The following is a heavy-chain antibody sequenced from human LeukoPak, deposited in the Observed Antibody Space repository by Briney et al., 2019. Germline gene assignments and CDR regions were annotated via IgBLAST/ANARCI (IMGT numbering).Heavy chain of an antibody. J-gene: IGHJ4*02. Sequence: GGSLRLSCAASGFTFSSYSMNWVRQAPGKGLGWVSSISSSSSYIYYADSVKGRFTISRDNAKNSLYLQMNSLRAEDTAVYYCARDDDILTGYPFDYWGQGTLVTVSS. CDR1: GFTFSSYS. D-gene: IGHD3-9*01. V-gene: IGHV3-21*01. CDR3: ARDDDILTGYPFDY. CDR2: ISSSSSYI.